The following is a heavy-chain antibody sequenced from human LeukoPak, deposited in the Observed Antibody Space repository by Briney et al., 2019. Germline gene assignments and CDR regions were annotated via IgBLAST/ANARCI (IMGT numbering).Heavy chain of an antibody. D-gene: IGHD6-13*01. CDR2: ISAYNGNT. CDR1: GYTFTGYY. Sequence: ASVKVSCKASGYTFTGYYMHWVRQAPGQGLEWMGWISAYNGNTNYAQKLQGRVTMTTDTSTSTAYMELRSLRSDDTAVYYCARGGGRATAGGKDYYYYYMDVWGKGTTVTISS. V-gene: IGHV1-18*04. J-gene: IGHJ6*03. CDR3: ARGGGRATAGGKDYYYYYMDV.